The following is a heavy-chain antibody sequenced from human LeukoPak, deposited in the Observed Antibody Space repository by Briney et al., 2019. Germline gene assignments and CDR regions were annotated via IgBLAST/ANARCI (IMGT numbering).Heavy chain of an antibody. V-gene: IGHV3-53*01. CDR1: GFTVSSNY. Sequence: GGSLRLSCAASGFTVSSNYMSWVRQAPGKGLEWVSVIYIGGSTYYADSVKGRFTISRDNAKNSLYLQMNSLRAEDTAVYYCARGGTYQPLLGYWGQGTLVTVSS. CDR2: IYIGGST. J-gene: IGHJ4*02. CDR3: ARGGTYQPLLGY. D-gene: IGHD2-2*01.